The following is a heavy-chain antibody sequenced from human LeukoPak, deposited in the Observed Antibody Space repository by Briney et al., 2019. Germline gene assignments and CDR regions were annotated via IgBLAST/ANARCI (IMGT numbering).Heavy chain of an antibody. J-gene: IGHJ4*02. CDR1: GYTFTSYY. D-gene: IGHD3-22*01. Sequence: ASVKVSCKASGYTFTSYYIHWVRQAPGQGLEWMGIINPSGGSTSYAQKFQGRVTMTTDTSTSTAYMELRSLRSDDTAVYYCARARGPYARYYDSSGYLEDYWGQGTLVTVSS. CDR2: INPSGGST. CDR3: ARARGPYARYYDSSGYLEDY. V-gene: IGHV1-46*01.